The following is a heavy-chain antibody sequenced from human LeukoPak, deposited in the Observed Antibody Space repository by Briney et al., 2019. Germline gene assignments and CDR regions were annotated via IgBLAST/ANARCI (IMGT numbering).Heavy chain of an antibody. V-gene: IGHV1-69*04. D-gene: IGHD3/OR15-3a*01. CDR2: VIPTLSIA. J-gene: IGHJ5*01. CDR3: ARDLVCTVNCKDS. Sequence: GASVKVSCKASGGTFSNDAISWVRQAPGQGLEWMGRVIPTLSIALYAQRFKGRVTITADKLTSTAYMELSSLTFEDTAVYFCARDLVCTVNCKDSWGQGTLVTVSS. CDR1: GGTFSNDA.